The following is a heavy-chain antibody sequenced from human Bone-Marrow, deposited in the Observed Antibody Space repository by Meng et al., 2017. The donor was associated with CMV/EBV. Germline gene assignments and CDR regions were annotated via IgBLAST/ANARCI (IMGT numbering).Heavy chain of an antibody. CDR2: IIPILGIA. J-gene: IGHJ3*02. Sequence: SVKVSCKASGYSFTSNYMHWVRQAPGQGLEWMGGIIPILGIANYAQKFQGRVTITADKSTSTAYMELSSLRSEDTAVYYCARDRPLPPTACDAFDIWGQGTMVTVSS. V-gene: IGHV1-69*10. D-gene: IGHD4-17*01. CDR1: GYSFTSNY. CDR3: ARDRPLPPTACDAFDI.